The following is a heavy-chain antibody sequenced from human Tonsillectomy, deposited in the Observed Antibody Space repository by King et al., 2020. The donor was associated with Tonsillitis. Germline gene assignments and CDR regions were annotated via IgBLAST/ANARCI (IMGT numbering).Heavy chain of an antibody. V-gene: IGHV4-31*03. Sequence: QLQESGPGLVKPSQTLSLTCTVSGGSISSGGYYWNWIRQHPGKGLEWIGYIYYSGSTDYNPSLKSRVSISEDTSENQFSLKLSSVTAADTAVYYCAALSSSWTFDYWGQGTLVTVSS. D-gene: IGHD6-13*01. CDR3: AALSSSWTFDY. J-gene: IGHJ4*02. CDR2: IYYSGST. CDR1: GGSISSGGYY.